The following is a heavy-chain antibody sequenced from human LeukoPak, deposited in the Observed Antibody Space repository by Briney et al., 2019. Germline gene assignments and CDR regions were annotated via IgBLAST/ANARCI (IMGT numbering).Heavy chain of an antibody. CDR1: GFTFSSYA. V-gene: IGHV3-23*01. CDR2: ISGGGGST. J-gene: IGHJ4*02. Sequence: PGGSLRLSCAASGFTFSSYAMSWVRQAPGKGLEWVSAISGGGGSTYYADSVKGRFTISRDNSKNTLYLQMNSLRAEDTAVYYCVCPWIQLWYLLYWGQGTLVTVSS. D-gene: IGHD5-18*01. CDR3: VCPWIQLWYLLY.